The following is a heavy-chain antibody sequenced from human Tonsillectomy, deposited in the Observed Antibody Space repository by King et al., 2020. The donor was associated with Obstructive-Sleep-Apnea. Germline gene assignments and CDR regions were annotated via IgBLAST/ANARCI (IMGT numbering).Heavy chain of an antibody. J-gene: IGHJ6*02. CDR1: AFNFSTYA. D-gene: IGHD1-26*01. Sequence: VQLVESGGGVVQPGRSLRLSCAASAFNFSTYAMHWIRQAPGKGLEWVAVMSYDGSEKYYADSVKGRFTISRDNSKNTLYLQMNSLRTEDTAVYYCARDKVADSFIIIDPTTYYYGMDVWGQGTTVTVSS. CDR2: MSYDGSEK. CDR3: ARDKVADSFIIIDPTTYYYGMDV. V-gene: IGHV3-30*04.